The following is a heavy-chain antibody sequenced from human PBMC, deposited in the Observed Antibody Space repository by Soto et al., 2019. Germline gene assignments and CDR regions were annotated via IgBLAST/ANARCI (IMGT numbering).Heavy chain of an antibody. V-gene: IGHV1-69*02. Sequence: QVQQVQSGAAVKKPASSVKGSCKACGGTFSSYTISWEREAPGQGLEWMDRIIPILCIANDAQKFQGSVTFTADKSTSTAYIELSSLSSGYTAVSYCARALHCDSSRNYYYGLDVWGHRTTVTVAS. D-gene: IGHD3-22*01. CDR1: GGTFSSYT. CDR2: IIPILCIA. J-gene: IGHJ6*02. CDR3: ARALHCDSSRNYYYGLDV.